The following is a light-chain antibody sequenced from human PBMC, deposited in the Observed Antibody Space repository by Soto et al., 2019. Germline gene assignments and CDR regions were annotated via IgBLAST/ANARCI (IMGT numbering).Light chain of an antibody. J-gene: IGKJ4*01. CDR1: QAIGND. CDR2: ADS. Sequence: DIQMTQSPSSLSASIGDRVTITCRASQAIGNDLGWYQQKPGKSPNRLVYADSRLQSGVPPRFSGSGSGTEFTLTIISLQPEDFATYFCLQHISFPLALGAGTKVEL. V-gene: IGKV1-17*01. CDR3: LQHISFPLA.